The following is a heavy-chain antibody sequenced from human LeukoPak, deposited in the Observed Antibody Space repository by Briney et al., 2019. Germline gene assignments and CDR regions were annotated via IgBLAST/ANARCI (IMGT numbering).Heavy chain of an antibody. CDR3: ARGRYSSSLFDY. V-gene: IGHV3-64*01. CDR2: ISSNGGST. J-gene: IGHJ4*02. Sequence: GGSVRLSCAASGFTFRNYAMHWVRQALGKGLEYVSAISSNGGSTYYANSVKGRFTISRDNSKNTLYLQMGSLRAEDMAVYYCARGRYSSSLFDYWGQGTLVTVSS. D-gene: IGHD6-6*01. CDR1: GFTFRNYA.